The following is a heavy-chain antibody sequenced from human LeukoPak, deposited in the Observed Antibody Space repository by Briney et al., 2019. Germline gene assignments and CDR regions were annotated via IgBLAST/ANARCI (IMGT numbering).Heavy chain of an antibody. D-gene: IGHD6-13*01. Sequence: GGSLRLSCAASGFTFSSYWMHWVRQAPGKGLVWVSRITTHWRSTNYADSVKGRFTISRDNSKSTLYLQMNSLRAEDTAVYYCAKATFASSWNLYFDYWGQGTLVTASS. CDR1: GFTFSSYW. J-gene: IGHJ4*02. CDR2: ITTHWRST. V-gene: IGHV3-74*01. CDR3: AKATFASSWNLYFDY.